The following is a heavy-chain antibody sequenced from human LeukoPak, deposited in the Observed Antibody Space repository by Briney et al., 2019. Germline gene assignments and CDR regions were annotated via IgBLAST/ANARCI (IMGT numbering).Heavy chain of an antibody. CDR1: GFTFSSYA. CDR3: ASGAYRFRWFDY. Sequence: GGSLRLSCAASGFTFSSYAMSWVRQAPGKGLECVSVIFSGGTTYYADSVKGRFTISRDNSKNMVYLQMNRLRAEDTAVYFCASGAYRFRWFDYWGQGTLVTVSS. CDR2: IFSGGTT. V-gene: IGHV3-53*01. J-gene: IGHJ4*02. D-gene: IGHD4-11*01.